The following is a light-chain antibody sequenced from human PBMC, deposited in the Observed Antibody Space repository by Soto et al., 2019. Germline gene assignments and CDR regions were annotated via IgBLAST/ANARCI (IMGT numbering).Light chain of an antibody. V-gene: IGKV1-5*01. CDR3: QHYGGLWT. J-gene: IGKJ1*01. CDR2: DAS. CDR1: QTITNR. Sequence: DIQMTQSPSTVSASVGDRVTITCRASQTITNRLAWYQRKPGKAPKVLIYDASNLESGVPSRFSGSGSGTEFILTISSLQPDDFATYYFQHYGGLWTFGQGTKGEVK.